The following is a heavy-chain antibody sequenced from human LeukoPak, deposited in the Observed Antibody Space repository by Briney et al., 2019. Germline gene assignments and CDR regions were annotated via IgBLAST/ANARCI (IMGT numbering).Heavy chain of an antibody. Sequence: PGGSLRLSCAASGFTFSSYAMHWVRQAPGKGLEWVAVISYDGSNKYYADSVKGRFTISRDNSKNTLYLQMNSLRAEDTAVYYCARREGWLLVLDYWGQGTLVTVSS. CDR1: GFTFSSYA. CDR2: ISYDGSNK. CDR3: ARREGWLLVLDY. D-gene: IGHD3-9*01. J-gene: IGHJ4*02. V-gene: IGHV3-30*04.